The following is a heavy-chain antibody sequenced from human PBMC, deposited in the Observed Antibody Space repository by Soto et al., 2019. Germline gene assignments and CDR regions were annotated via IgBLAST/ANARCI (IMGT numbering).Heavy chain of an antibody. CDR2: VIPVFGLA. CDR1: GGTFSSYA. V-gene: IGHV1-69*10. CDR3: ARGKSYYGSGKGIYDYYSLDV. Sequence: AVKVSCKSSGGTFSSYAISWVRQAPGQGLEWMGGVIPVFGLATYAQKVQGRVTITADKSTNTAYMEVSSLRSEDTAVYYCARGKSYYGSGKGIYDYYSLDVWGQGTTVTVSS. D-gene: IGHD3-10*01. J-gene: IGHJ6*02.